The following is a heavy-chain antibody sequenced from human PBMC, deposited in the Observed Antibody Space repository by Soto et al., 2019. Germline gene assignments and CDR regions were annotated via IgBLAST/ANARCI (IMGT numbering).Heavy chain of an antibody. J-gene: IGHJ6*02. CDR1: GFTFSSYA. Sequence: GGSVRLSCASSGFTFSSYAMSWVRQAPGKGLEWVSAISGSGGSTYYADSVKGRFTISRDNSKNTLYLQMNSLRAEDTAVYYCAKVSYCSSTSCYTYYYYYGMDVWGQGTTVTVSS. D-gene: IGHD2-2*02. V-gene: IGHV3-23*01. CDR2: ISGSGGST. CDR3: AKVSYCSSTSCYTYYYYYGMDV.